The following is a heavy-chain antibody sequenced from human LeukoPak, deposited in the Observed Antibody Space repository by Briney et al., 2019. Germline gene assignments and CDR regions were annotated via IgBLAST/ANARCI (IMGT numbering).Heavy chain of an antibody. Sequence: SETLSLTCAVYGGSFSGYYWSWIRQPPGKGLEWIGEINHSGSTNYNPSLKSRVTISVDTSKNQFSLKLSSVTAADTAVYYCARIWSGNNWFDPWGQGTLVTVSS. CDR3: ARIWSGNNWFDP. J-gene: IGHJ5*02. V-gene: IGHV4-34*01. CDR1: GGSFSGYY. D-gene: IGHD2-8*02. CDR2: INHSGST.